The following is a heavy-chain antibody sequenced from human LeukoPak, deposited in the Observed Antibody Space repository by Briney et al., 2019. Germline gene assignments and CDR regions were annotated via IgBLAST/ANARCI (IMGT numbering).Heavy chain of an antibody. Sequence: GESLKISCKGSGYTFSSYWIGWVRQMPGKGLEWMGIIYPDDADTRYSPSFQGQVTISADKSISTAYLQWSSLKASDTAMYYCARLAYCSNDVCYSNYYYAMDVWGKGTTVTVSS. D-gene: IGHD2-8*01. CDR1: GYTFSSYW. CDR3: ARLAYCSNDVCYSNYYYAMDV. V-gene: IGHV5-51*01. J-gene: IGHJ6*04. CDR2: IYPDDADT.